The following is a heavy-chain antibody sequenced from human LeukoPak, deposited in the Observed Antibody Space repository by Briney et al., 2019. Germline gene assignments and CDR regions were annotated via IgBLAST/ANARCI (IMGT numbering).Heavy chain of an antibody. V-gene: IGHV4-30-2*01. CDR2: IYHSGST. J-gene: IGHJ5*02. Sequence: SQTLSLTCAVSGGSISSGGYSWSWIRQPPGKGLEWIGYIYHSGSTYYNPSLKSRVTISVDRSKNQFSLKLSPVTAADTAVYYCARGRVVAATNWFDPWGQGTLVTVSS. CDR1: GGSISSGGYS. D-gene: IGHD2-15*01. CDR3: ARGRVVAATNWFDP.